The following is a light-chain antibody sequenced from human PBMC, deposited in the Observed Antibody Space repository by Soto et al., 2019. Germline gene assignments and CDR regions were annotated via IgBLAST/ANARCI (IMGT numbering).Light chain of an antibody. CDR2: DAS. V-gene: IGKV3-11*01. CDR1: QSVSSF. J-gene: IGKJ4*01. CDR3: QHRSDWPT. Sequence: EIVLTQSPATLSLSAGERATLSCRASQSVSSFLAWYQQKPGQAPRLLIYDASNRATGVPARFSGGGSGTDFTLTIRSLEPEDFAVYYCQHRSDWPTFGGGTKVEIK.